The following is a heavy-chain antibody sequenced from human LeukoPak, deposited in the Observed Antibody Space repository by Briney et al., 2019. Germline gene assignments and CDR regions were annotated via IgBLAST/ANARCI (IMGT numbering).Heavy chain of an antibody. J-gene: IGHJ6*03. V-gene: IGHV4-4*07. Sequence: PSETLSLTCTVSGGSISSYYWSRIRQPAGKGLEWIGRIYSSGSTNYNPSLKSRVTMSVDTSQNQFSLKVSSVTAADTAVYYCARGYNWASPTRNFYYMDVWGKGTTVTVSS. CDR2: IYSSGST. CDR3: ARGYNWASPTRNFYYMDV. CDR1: GGSISSYY. D-gene: IGHD1-20*01.